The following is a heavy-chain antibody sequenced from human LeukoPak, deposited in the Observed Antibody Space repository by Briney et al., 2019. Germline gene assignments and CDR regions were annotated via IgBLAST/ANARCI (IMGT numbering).Heavy chain of an antibody. Sequence: PGGSLRLSCVASGFTFSSYGMHWVRQAPGKGLEWVSAISGSGGSTYYADSVKGRFTISRDNSKNTLYLQMNSLRAEDTAVYYCAKVIAAAGTYYYYYMDVWGKGTTVTVSS. V-gene: IGHV3-23*01. CDR1: GFTFSSYG. J-gene: IGHJ6*03. CDR3: AKVIAAAGTYYYYYMDV. CDR2: ISGSGGST. D-gene: IGHD6-13*01.